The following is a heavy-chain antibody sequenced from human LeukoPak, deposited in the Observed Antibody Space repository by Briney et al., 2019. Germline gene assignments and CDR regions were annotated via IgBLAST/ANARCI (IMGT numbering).Heavy chain of an antibody. CDR2: INYSGST. Sequence: SETLSLTCTVSGGSISSYYLNWVRQPPGKGLEWIGSINYSGSTNYNPSLKSRVTISVDTSKNQFSLKLSSVTAADTAVYYCASVIGAVPNWFDPWGQGTLVTVSS. V-gene: IGHV4-59*08. CDR3: ASVIGAVPNWFDP. CDR1: GGSISSYY. J-gene: IGHJ5*02. D-gene: IGHD6-13*01.